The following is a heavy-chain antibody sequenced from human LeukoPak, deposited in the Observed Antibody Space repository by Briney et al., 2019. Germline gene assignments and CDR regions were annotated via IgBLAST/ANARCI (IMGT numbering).Heavy chain of an antibody. D-gene: IGHD6-13*01. CDR2: ISGSGGST. V-gene: IGHV3-23*01. CDR3: AKDFAAVTATPYYFDY. J-gene: IGHJ4*02. CDR1: RFTFSSYA. Sequence: PGGSLRLSCAASRFTFSSYAMSWVRQAPGKGLEWVSTISGSGGSTYYADSVKGRSTISRDNSKNTLYLQMNSLRAEDTAVYYCAKDFAAVTATPYYFDYWGQGTLVTVSS.